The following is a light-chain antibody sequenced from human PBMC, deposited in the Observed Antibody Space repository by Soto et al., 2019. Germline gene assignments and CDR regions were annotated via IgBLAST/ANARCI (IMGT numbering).Light chain of an antibody. CDR3: QQYNSYSYT. V-gene: IGKV3-20*01. CDR2: GAS. Sequence: EIVLTQSPGTLSLSPGERATLSCRASQSVSSSYLGWYQQKPGQAPRLLIFGASSRATGIPDRFSGSGSESDFTLTISSLQPDDFATYYCQQYNSYSYTFGQGTKLEIK. CDR1: QSVSSSY. J-gene: IGKJ2*01.